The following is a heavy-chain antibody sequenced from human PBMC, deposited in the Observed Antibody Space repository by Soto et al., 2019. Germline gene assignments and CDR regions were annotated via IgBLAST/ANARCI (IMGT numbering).Heavy chain of an antibody. CDR1: GYTFTSYG. D-gene: IGHD3-22*01. V-gene: IGHV3-30*18. CDR2: ISYDGSNK. Sequence: SCKASGYTFTSYGMHWVRQAPGKGLEWVAVISYDGSNKYYADSVKGRFTISRDNSKNTLYLQMNSLRAEDTAVYYCAKKTYYYDSSGYEAPDYWGQGNLVTVSS. J-gene: IGHJ4*02. CDR3: AKKTYYYDSSGYEAPDY.